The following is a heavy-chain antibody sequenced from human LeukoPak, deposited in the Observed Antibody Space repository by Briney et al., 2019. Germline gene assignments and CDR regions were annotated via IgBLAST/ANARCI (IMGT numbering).Heavy chain of an antibody. D-gene: IGHD3-3*01. J-gene: IGHJ4*02. CDR3: AREGPYYDFWSGYDY. V-gene: IGHV1-18*01. CDR1: GYTFTSYG. Sequence: GASVKVSCKASGYTFTSYGISWVRQAPGQGPEWMGWISAYNGNTNYAQKLQGRVTMTTDTSTSTAYMELRSLRSDDTAVYYCAREGPYYDFWSGYDYWGQGTLVTVSS. CDR2: ISAYNGNT.